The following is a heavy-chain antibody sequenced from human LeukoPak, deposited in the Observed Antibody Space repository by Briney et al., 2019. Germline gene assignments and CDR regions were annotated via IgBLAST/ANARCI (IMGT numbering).Heavy chain of an antibody. J-gene: IGHJ3*02. CDR1: GGSISSSSYY. V-gene: IGHV4-39*01. CDR2: IYYSGST. D-gene: IGHD2-15*01. CDR3: ARHHCSGGSCYWADAFDI. Sequence: PSETLSLTCTVSGGSISSSSYYWGWIRQPPGKGLEWIGSIYYSGSTYYNPSLKSRVTISVDTSKNQFSLKLSSVTAADTAVYYCARHHCSGGSCYWADAFDIWGQGTMVTVSS.